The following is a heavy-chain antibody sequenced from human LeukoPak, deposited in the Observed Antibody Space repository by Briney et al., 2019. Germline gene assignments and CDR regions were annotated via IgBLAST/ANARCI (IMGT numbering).Heavy chain of an antibody. CDR2: IRYDGSNK. J-gene: IGHJ4*02. CDR3: AKDRLTTVVMGYLDY. Sequence: GGSLRLSCVASGFTFSSYGMHWVRQAPGKGLEWVAFIRYDGSNKYYADSVKGRFTISRDNSKNTLYLQMNSLRAEDTAVYYCAKDRLTTVVMGYLDYWGQGTLVTVSS. D-gene: IGHD4-23*01. CDR1: GFTFSSYG. V-gene: IGHV3-30*02.